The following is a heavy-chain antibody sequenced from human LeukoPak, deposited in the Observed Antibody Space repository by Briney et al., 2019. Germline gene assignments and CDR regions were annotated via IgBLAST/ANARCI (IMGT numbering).Heavy chain of an antibody. D-gene: IGHD6-6*01. J-gene: IGHJ4*02. CDR1: GYTFTGYY. V-gene: IGHV1-2*06. Sequence: ASVKVSCKASGYTFTGYYMHWVRQAPGQGLEWMGRINPNSGGTNYAQKFQGRVTMTRDTSISTAYMELSRLRSDDTAVYYCARAEHSSSSFDYWGQGTLVTVSS. CDR2: INPNSGGT. CDR3: ARAEHSSSSFDY.